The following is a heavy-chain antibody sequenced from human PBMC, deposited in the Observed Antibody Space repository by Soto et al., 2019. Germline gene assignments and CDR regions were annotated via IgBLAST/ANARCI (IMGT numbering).Heavy chain of an antibody. D-gene: IGHD3-10*01. CDR2: ISYDGSNK. J-gene: IGHJ4*02. V-gene: IGHV3-30*18. CDR3: AKDNPPNVLLWFGELYPDY. CDR1: GLTFSSYG. Sequence: GGSLRLACSASGLTFSSYGMHGVRQAPGKGLEWVAVISYDGSNKYYADSVKGRFTISRDNSKNTLYLQMNSLRAEDTAVYYCAKDNPPNVLLWFGELYPDYWGQGTLVTVYS.